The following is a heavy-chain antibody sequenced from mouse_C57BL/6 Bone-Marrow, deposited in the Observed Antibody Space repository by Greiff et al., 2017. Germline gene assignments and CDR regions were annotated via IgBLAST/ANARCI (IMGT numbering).Heavy chain of an antibody. D-gene: IGHD1-1*01. CDR1: GYAFSSYW. V-gene: IGHV1-80*01. J-gene: IGHJ2*01. Sequence: VQGVESGAELVKPGASVKISCKASGYAFSSYWMNWVKQRPGKGLEWIGQIYPGDGDTNYNGKFKGKATLTADKSSSTAYMQLSSLTSEDSAVYFCARFITTVVDYFDYWGQGTTLTVSS. CDR2: IYPGDGDT. CDR3: ARFITTVVDYFDY.